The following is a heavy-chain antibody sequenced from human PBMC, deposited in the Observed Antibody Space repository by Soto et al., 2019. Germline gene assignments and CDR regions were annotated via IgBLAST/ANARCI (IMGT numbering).Heavy chain of an antibody. V-gene: IGHV1-24*01. D-gene: IGHD6-13*01. CDR2: FDPEDGET. J-gene: IGHJ6*02. CDR1: GYTLTELS. CDR3: ATELQQLAYYYYGMDV. Sequence: GASVKVSCKVSGYTLTELSMHWVRQAPGKGLEWMGGFDPEDGETIYAQKFQGRVTMTEDTSTDTAYMELSSLRFEDTALYYCATELQQLAYYYYGMDVWGQGTTVTVSS.